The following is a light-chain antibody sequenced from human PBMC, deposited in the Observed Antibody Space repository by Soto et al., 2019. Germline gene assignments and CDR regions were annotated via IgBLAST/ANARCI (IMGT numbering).Light chain of an antibody. Sequence: QSALTQPASVSGSPGQSITISCTGTSDNVGRFDFVSWYQQHPGKAPKLLIYEVTKRPSGVSDRFSASKSGNTASLTISGLQAEDEADYYCSSYATTNRRVFGTGTKVTVL. J-gene: IGLJ1*01. CDR3: SSYATTNRRV. CDR1: SDNVGRFDF. V-gene: IGLV2-14*01. CDR2: EVT.